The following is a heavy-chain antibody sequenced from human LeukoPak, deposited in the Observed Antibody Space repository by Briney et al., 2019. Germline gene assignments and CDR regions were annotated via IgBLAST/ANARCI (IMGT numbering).Heavy chain of an antibody. CDR1: GFIFSSYG. D-gene: IGHD3-22*01. CDR3: ARDRVDYYDSSGYPPPGY. Sequence: GGSLRLSCAASGFIFSSYGMHWVRQAPGKGLEWVAFIRYDGTNKYYADSVKGRFTISRDNSKNTLYLQMNSLRAEDTAVYYCARDRVDYYDSSGYPPPGYWGQGTPVTVSS. J-gene: IGHJ4*02. CDR2: IRYDGTNK. V-gene: IGHV3-30*02.